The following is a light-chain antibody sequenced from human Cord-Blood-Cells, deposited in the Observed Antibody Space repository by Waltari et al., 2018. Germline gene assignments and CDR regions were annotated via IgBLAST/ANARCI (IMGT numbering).Light chain of an antibody. J-gene: IGLJ2*01. Sequence: QSALTQPASVSGSPGQSITICCTGTSSDVGGYNYVSWYQPPPGKAPKLMIYDVSNRPSGVSNRFSGSKSGNTASLTISGLQAEDEADYYCSSYTSSSTVVFGGGTKLTVL. CDR3: SSYTSSSTVV. V-gene: IGLV2-14*01. CDR1: SSDVGGYNY. CDR2: DVS.